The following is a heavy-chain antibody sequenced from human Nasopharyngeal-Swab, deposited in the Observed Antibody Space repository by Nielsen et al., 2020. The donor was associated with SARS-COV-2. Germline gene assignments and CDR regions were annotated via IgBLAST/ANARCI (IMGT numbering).Heavy chain of an antibody. CDR3: ARDGFGESPYYYYGMDV. J-gene: IGHJ6*02. CDR1: GFTFSNYS. CDR2: ISSSTSYI. D-gene: IGHD3-10*01. Sequence: GESLKISCAASGFTFSNYSMNWVRQAPGKGLEWVSSISSSTSYIYYADSVKGRFTISSDNAKNSLYLQMNSLRAEDTAVYYCARDGFGESPYYYYGMDVWGQGTTVNVSS. V-gene: IGHV3-21*01.